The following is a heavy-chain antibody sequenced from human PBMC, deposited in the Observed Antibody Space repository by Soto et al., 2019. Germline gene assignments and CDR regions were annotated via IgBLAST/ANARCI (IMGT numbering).Heavy chain of an antibody. CDR2: IYYSGST. V-gene: IGHV4-31*03. CDR1: GGSISSGGYY. Sequence: QVQLQESGPGLVKPSQTLSLTCTVSGGSISSGGYYWSWIRQHPGKVLEWIGYIYYSGSTYYNPSLKSRVTISVDTSKHQFSLKLSSVTAADTAVYYCAKDGGDYGDVYNWFDPWGQGTLVTVSS. CDR3: AKDGGDYGDVYNWFDP. J-gene: IGHJ5*02. D-gene: IGHD4-17*01.